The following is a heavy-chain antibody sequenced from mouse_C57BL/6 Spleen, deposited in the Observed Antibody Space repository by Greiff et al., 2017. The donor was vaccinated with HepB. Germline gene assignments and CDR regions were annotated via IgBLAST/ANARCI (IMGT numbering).Heavy chain of an antibody. D-gene: IGHD2-5*01. CDR2: INPNYGTT. CDR3: ASTIVKGYYFDY. CDR1: GYSFTDYN. Sequence: EVQLQQSGPELVKPGASVKISCKASGYSFTDYNMNWVKQSNGKSLEWIGVINPNYGTTSYNQKFKGKATLTVDQSSSTAYMQLNRLTSEDSAVYYGASTIVKGYYFDYWGQGTTLTVSS. V-gene: IGHV1-39*01. J-gene: IGHJ2*01.